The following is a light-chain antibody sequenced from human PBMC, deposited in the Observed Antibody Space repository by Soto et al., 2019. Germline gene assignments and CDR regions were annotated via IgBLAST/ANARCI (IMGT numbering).Light chain of an antibody. J-gene: IGKJ5*01. CDR3: QQACSTPIT. CDR1: QNINVI. V-gene: IGKV1-39*01. CDR2: AAS. Sequence: DIHITQSPSSLSASVLDRVTITCRASQNINVILNWYHQKPGKAPALLIYAASSLQRGVPSRFSGSGSGTDFTLTISSLQPDDFATYYCQQACSTPITFGQGTRLETK.